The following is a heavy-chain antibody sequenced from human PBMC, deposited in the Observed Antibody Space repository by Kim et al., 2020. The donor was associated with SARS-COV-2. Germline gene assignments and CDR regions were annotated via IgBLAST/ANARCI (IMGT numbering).Heavy chain of an antibody. Sequence: IIDIGVGTNYADSLKDRFSISRDNSNSTLFQQMGSLRAEDTAIYYCEASDFWGQGALVTVSS. CDR3: EASDF. V-gene: IGHV3-23*01. CDR2: IIDIGVGT. J-gene: IGHJ4*02.